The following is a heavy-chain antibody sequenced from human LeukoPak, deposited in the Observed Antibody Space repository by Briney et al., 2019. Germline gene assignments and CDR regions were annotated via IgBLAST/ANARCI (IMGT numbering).Heavy chain of an antibody. CDR3: ARTYPGIAKAGTFDY. V-gene: IGHV3-7*01. CDR1: GSTFSAYW. J-gene: IGHJ4*02. Sequence: GGSLRLSCAASGSTFSAYWMGWVRQAPGKGLEWVANIDQDGTDEYYVDSVKGRFTSSRDNARNSLYLQMNSLRAEDTAVYYCARTYPGIAKAGTFDYWGQGTLVTVSS. CDR2: IDQDGTDE. D-gene: IGHD6-19*01.